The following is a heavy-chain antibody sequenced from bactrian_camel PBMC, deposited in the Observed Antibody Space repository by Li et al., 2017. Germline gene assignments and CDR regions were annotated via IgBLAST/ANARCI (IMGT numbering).Heavy chain of an antibody. D-gene: IGHD6*01. CDR1: GDTSNSAC. J-gene: IGHJ7*01. CDR2: IHTGGDI. V-gene: IGHV3S1*01. Sequence: HVQLVESGGGSVQAGGSLRLSCSVYGDTSNSACMAWFRAAPGKDREDREGVAAIHTGGDISYADSVKGRFTIAQDNFKNTLYLEMTNLRPDDSGVYYCAAVHGCTPPVVVAGTYGMDYWGKGTQVTVS.